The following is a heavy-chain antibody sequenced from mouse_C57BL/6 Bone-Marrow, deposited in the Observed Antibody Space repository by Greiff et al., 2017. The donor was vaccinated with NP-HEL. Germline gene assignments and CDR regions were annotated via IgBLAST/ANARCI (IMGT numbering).Heavy chain of an antibody. Sequence: QVQLQQSGAELARPGASVKLSCKASGYTFTSYGISWVKQRTGQGLEWIGEIYPRSGNTYYNEKFKGKATLTADKSSSTAYMELRSLTSEDSAVDFCARAVQGYYAMDYWGQGTSVTVSS. CDR1: GYTFTSYG. V-gene: IGHV1-81*01. CDR3: ARAVQGYYAMDY. J-gene: IGHJ4*01. CDR2: IYPRSGNT.